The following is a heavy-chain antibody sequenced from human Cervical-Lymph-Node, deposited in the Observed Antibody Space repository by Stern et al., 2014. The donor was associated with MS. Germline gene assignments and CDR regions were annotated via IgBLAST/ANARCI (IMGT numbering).Heavy chain of an antibody. J-gene: IGHJ3*02. CDR2: ISAFKCNT. Sequence: QVQLMQSGAEVKKPGASVKVSCKASGYTFTSDGISWVRKAPGQGLEWMGWISAFKCNTNYAQKLPGRVTMTTDTSTSTAYMELSSLRSDDTAVYYCARGLLGSENAFDIWGQGTMVTVSS. V-gene: IGHV1-18*01. CDR1: GYTFTSDG. CDR3: ARGLLGSENAFDI. D-gene: IGHD2-15*01.